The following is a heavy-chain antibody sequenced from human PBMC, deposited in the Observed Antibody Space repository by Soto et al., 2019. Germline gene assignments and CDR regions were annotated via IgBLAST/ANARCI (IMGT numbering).Heavy chain of an antibody. V-gene: IGHV1-69*13. CDR3: ARDGNYYDSSGSPAGIDY. Sequence: SVKVSGKASGGTFSSYAMSWVRQAPGQGLEWMGRIIPICGRANYAQKFQGRVTITADESTSTAYMELSSLRSEDTAVYYCARDGNYYDSSGSPAGIDYWGQGTLVTVSS. D-gene: IGHD3-22*01. CDR1: GGTFSSYA. J-gene: IGHJ4*02. CDR2: IIPICGRA.